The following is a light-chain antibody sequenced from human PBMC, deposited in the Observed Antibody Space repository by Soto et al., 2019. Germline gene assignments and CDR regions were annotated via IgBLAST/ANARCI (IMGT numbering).Light chain of an antibody. CDR1: QSIRTL. J-gene: IGKJ4*01. Sequence: IQVTHSPSTLAASLGDIVTLTFRASQSIRTLLAWYQQKPGKAPKLLIYDASSLESGVPSRFSGSGSGTEFTLTISSLQSEDFAVYYCQQRSNWPPLTFGGGTKVDIK. V-gene: IGKV1-5*01. CDR3: QQRSNWPPLT. CDR2: DAS.